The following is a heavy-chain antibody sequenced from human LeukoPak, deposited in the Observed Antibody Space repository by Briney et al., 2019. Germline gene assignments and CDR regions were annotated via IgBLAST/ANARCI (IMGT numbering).Heavy chain of an antibody. D-gene: IGHD3-10*01. CDR3: AITMVRGAVDY. Sequence: GGSLRLSCAASGFTFSSYAMHWVRQAPGKGLEWVAVISYDGSNKYYADSVKGRFTISRDSSKNTLYLQMNSLRAEDTAVYYCAITMVRGAVDYWGQGTLVTVSS. CDR1: GFTFSSYA. CDR2: ISYDGSNK. V-gene: IGHV3-30*04. J-gene: IGHJ4*02.